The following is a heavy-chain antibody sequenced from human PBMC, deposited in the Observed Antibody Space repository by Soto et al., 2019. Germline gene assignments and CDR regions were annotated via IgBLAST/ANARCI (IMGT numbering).Heavy chain of an antibody. CDR3: ARVRRNWNYVHYYYYMDV. CDR2: IWYDGSNK. CDR1: GFTFSSYG. J-gene: IGHJ6*03. D-gene: IGHD1-7*01. Sequence: GGSLRLSCAASGFTFSSYGMHWVRQAPGKGLEWVAVIWYDGSNKYYADSVKGRFTISRDNSKNTLYLQMNSLRAEDTAVYYCARVRRNWNYVHYYYYMDVWGKGTTVTVSS. V-gene: IGHV3-33*01.